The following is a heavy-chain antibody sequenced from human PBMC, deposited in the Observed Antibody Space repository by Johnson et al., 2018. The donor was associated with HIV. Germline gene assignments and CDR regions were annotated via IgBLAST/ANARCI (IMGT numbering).Heavy chain of an antibody. Sequence: VQLVESGGGLVQPGGSLRLSCAASRFTFSSNDMHWVRQATGKGLEWVSTIGPGGDTYYADSVKGRFTIPRDNSKNTLYLQMNSLRVEDTALYYGSRDGDDGDEADDTKGAFDIWGQGTMVTVSS. CDR2: IGPGGDT. CDR3: SRDGDDGDEADDTKGAFDI. CDR1: RFTFSSND. J-gene: IGHJ3*02. D-gene: IGHD3-9*01. V-gene: IGHV3-13*01.